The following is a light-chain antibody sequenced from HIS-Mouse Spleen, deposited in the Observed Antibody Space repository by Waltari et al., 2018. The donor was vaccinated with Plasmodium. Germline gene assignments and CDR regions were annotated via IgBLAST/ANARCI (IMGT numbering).Light chain of an antibody. CDR1: SDINVGSYN. V-gene: IGLV5-37*01. CDR3: MIWPSNASGV. CDR2: YYSNSDK. Sequence: QPVLTQPPSSSASPGESARLTCTLPSDINVGSYNIYWYQQKPGSPPRYLLSYYSNSDKGHGSGVPIRFSGSTDASAKTGILLSSGLQSGDEADYYCMIWPSNASGVFGGGTKLTVL. J-gene: IGLJ3*02.